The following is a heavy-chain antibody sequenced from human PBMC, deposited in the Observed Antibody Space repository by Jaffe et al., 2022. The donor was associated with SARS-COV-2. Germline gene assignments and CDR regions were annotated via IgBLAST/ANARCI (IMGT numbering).Heavy chain of an antibody. CDR1: GFTFSSYA. CDR3: ARGGSWSAFDI. V-gene: IGHV3-30*04. Sequence: QVQLVESGGGVVQPGRSLRLSCAASGFTFSSYAMHWVRQAPGKGLEWVAVISYDGSNKYYADSVKGRFTISRDNSKNTLYLQMNSLRAEDTAVYYCARGGSWSAFDIWGQGTMVTVSS. D-gene: IGHD6-13*01. CDR2: ISYDGSNK. J-gene: IGHJ3*02.